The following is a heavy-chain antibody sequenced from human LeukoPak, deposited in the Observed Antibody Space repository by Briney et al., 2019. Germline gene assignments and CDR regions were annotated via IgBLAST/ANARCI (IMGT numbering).Heavy chain of an antibody. V-gene: IGHV1-46*01. D-gene: IGHD1-14*01. J-gene: IGHJ4*02. Sequence: GASVKVSCKTSGYTFTNYYMHWVRQAPGQGPEWMGITRPSSGRTSYPQKFQGRVTMTWDMSTSTFYMELSSLTSDDTAVYYCAREGPETYNFDFWGQGTLVTASS. CDR3: AREGPETYNFDF. CDR2: TRPSSGRT. CDR1: GYTFTNYY.